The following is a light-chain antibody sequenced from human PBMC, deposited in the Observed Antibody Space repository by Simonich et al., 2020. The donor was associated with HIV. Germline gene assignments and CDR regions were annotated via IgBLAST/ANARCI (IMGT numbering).Light chain of an antibody. Sequence: IQLTQSPSSLSASVGDRVTITCRASQGISSALAWYQQKPGKAPKLLIYSASTLQSGVPSSFSGSGSGTDFTLTISSLQPEDVGTYYCQQSYSTPIAFGQGTRLEIK. CDR1: QGISSA. CDR2: SAS. V-gene: IGKV1-39*01. CDR3: QQSYSTPIA. J-gene: IGKJ5*01.